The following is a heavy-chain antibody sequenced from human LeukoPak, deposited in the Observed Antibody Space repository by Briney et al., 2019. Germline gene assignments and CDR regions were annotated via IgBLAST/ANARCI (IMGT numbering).Heavy chain of an antibody. D-gene: IGHD3-22*01. CDR3: ASVNYYDSSGYYYDAFDI. Sequence: SDTLSLTCSVSGRSNSPYYWSWIRQPPGKDLEWIGSIYHSWSPYYNPSLKSRVTISVDTSKTQFSLKLSSVTAADTAVYYCASVNYYDSSGYYYDAFDIWGQGTMATVSS. CDR2: IYHSWSP. CDR1: GRSNSPYY. J-gene: IGHJ3*02. V-gene: IGHV4-38-2*02.